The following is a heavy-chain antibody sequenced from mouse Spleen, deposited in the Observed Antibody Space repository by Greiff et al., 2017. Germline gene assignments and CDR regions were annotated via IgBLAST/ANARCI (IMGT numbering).Heavy chain of an antibody. Sequence: QVQLQQPGAELVKPGASVKLSCKASGYTFTSYWMHWVKQRPGQGLEWIGEINPSNGRTNYNEKFKSKATLTVDKSSSTAYMQLSSLTSEDSAVYYCASLTGTSYWGQGTTLTVSS. J-gene: IGHJ2*01. CDR2: INPSNGRT. D-gene: IGHD4-1*01. CDR1: GYTFTSYW. CDR3: ASLTGTSY. V-gene: IGHV1S81*02.